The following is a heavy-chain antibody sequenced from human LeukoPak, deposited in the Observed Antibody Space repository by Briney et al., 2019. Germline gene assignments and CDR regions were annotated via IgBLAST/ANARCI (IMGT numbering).Heavy chain of an antibody. D-gene: IGHD5-12*01. CDR1: GFSFSDYA. CDR3: TRTFWDKSNGYDYFFDY. J-gene: IGHJ4*02. CDR2: ISFDGSAK. Sequence: PGRSLRLSCAASGFSFSDYAMHWVRQAPGNGLEWVTVISFDGSAKYYSDSVKGRFTISRDNSENTLYLQMNSLRVEDTAVYYCTRTFWDKSNGYDYFFDYWGQGSLVTVSS. V-gene: IGHV3-30*04.